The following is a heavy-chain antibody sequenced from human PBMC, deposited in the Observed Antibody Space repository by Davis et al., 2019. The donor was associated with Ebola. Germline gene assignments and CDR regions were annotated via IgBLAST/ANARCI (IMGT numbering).Heavy chain of an antibody. D-gene: IGHD3-3*01. CDR1: GFTFSSYA. V-gene: IGHV3-23*01. CDR2: ISPSGGST. Sequence: GESLKISCAASGFTFSSYAMSWVRQAPGKGLEWVSAISPSGGSTYYADSVKGRLTISRDNSMTTLYLQMNSLRAEDTAVYYCAKSGLSFGVVKYHYGMDVWGKGTTVTVSS. CDR3: AKSGLSFGVVKYHYGMDV. J-gene: IGHJ6*04.